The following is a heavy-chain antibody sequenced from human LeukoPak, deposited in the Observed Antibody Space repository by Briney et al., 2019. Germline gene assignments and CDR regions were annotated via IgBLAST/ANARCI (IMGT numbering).Heavy chain of an antibody. CDR3: ARESRYCSGGSCLNWFDP. V-gene: IGHV3-21*01. CDR2: ISSSSSYI. D-gene: IGHD2-15*01. J-gene: IGHJ5*02. Sequence: AGGSLRLSCAASGFTFSSYSVNWVRQAPGKGLEWVSSISSSSSYIYYADSVKGRFTISRDNAKNSLYLQMNSLRAEDTAVYYCARESRYCSGGSCLNWFDPWGQGTLVTVSS. CDR1: GFTFSSYS.